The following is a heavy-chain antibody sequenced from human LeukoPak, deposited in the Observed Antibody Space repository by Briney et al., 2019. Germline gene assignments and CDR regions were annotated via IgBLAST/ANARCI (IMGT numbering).Heavy chain of an antibody. J-gene: IGHJ4*02. Sequence: GGSLRLSCAASGFTFSSYCMHWVRQAPGKGPEWVAFIWYGGSNKYYADSVKGRFTISRDNSKNTLYLQMNSLRAEDTAVYYCARGWDYYDSSGIFDYWGQGTLVTVSS. CDR2: IWYGGSNK. D-gene: IGHD3-22*01. CDR1: GFTFSSYC. CDR3: ARGWDYYDSSGIFDY. V-gene: IGHV3-33*01.